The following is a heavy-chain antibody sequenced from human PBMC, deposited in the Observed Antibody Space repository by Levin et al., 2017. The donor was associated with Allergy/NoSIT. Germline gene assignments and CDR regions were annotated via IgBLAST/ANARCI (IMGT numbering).Heavy chain of an antibody. V-gene: IGHV3-49*03. CDR1: GFIFDGYV. Sequence: RSGGSLRLSCTTSGFIFDGYVMSWFRQAPGKGLEWVGFIRSKAYGGTTEHAASVKGRFTVSRDDSTSTAYLQLNSLQTEDTAVYYCTRVYRGFSYASDFWGQGTLVTVSS. CDR2: IRSKAYGGTT. CDR3: TRVYRGFSYASDF. J-gene: IGHJ4*02. D-gene: IGHD5-18*01.